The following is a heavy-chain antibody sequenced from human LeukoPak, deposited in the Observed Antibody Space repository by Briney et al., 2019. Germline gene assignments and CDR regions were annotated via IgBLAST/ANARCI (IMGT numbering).Heavy chain of an antibody. D-gene: IGHD5-24*01. V-gene: IGHV3-74*01. CDR2: INSAGSSA. CDR1: GFSFTSYW. Sequence: GGSLRLSCAASGFSFTSYWMHWVRQAPGKGLMWVARINSAGSSASYGGSVQGRFTISRDSAKNTLYLQMSSLRVEDTGVYYCARDVWGDRDGFFDNWGQGTLVTVAS. CDR3: ARDVWGDRDGFFDN. J-gene: IGHJ4*02.